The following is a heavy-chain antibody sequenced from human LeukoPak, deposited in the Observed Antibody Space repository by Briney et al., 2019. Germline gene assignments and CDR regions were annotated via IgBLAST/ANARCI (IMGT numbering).Heavy chain of an antibody. V-gene: IGHV1-18*01. D-gene: IGHD1-26*01. CDR2: ISAYNGNT. CDR3: ARDRAKYSGSPGDFDY. J-gene: IGHJ4*02. CDR1: GYTFTSYG. Sequence: ASVKVSCKASGYTFTSYGISWVRQAPGQGLEWMGWISAYNGNTNYAQKLQGRVTMTTDTSTSTAYMELRSLRSDDTAVYYCARDRAKYSGSPGDFDYWGQGTLVTVSS.